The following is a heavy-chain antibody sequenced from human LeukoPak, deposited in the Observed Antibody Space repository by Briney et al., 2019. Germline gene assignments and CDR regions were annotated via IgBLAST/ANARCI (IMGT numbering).Heavy chain of an antibody. Sequence: SETLSLTCTVSGGSIRSYYWTWIRQAPGKGLEWIGYIYNSGRTNYNPSHKSRVTISVDTSKNQFSLKLSSVTAADTAVYYCARGCYYDSSGNYRYFDNWGQGTLVTVSS. CDR2: IYNSGRT. D-gene: IGHD3-22*01. J-gene: IGHJ4*02. V-gene: IGHV4-59*01. CDR3: ARGCYYDSSGNYRYFDN. CDR1: GGSIRSYY.